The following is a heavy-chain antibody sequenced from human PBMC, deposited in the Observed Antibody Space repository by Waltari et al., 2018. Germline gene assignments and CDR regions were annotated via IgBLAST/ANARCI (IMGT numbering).Heavy chain of an antibody. CDR3: ATYIGASVGTAAFDV. D-gene: IGHD5-12*01. V-gene: IGHV4-39*01. Sequence: GGIRQPPGEGLGGIGTMSYLGATYSSPSLKSRVTISRDTSTNQLSLKLGSVTAADTAMYYCATYIGASVGTAAFDVWGQGTMVTVSS. J-gene: IGHJ3*01. CDR2: MSYLGAT.